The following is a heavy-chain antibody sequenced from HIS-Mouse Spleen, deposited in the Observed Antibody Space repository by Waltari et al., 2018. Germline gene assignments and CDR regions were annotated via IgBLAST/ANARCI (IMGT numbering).Heavy chain of an antibody. Sequence: QLQLQESGPGLVKPSETLSLPCTVPGGYISSSSYYWAWIRQPPGKGLDGIGSIYYSGSTFYNPSLKSRVTISVDTSKNQFSLKLSSVTAADTAVYYCAREIPYSSSWYDWYFDLWGRGTLVTVSS. D-gene: IGHD6-13*01. J-gene: IGHJ2*01. CDR2: IYYSGST. CDR1: GGYISSSSYY. V-gene: IGHV4-39*07. CDR3: AREIPYSSSWYDWYFDL.